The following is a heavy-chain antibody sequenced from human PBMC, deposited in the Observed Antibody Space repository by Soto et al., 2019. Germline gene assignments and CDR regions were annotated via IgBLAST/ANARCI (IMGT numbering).Heavy chain of an antibody. D-gene: IGHD3-22*01. CDR1: GGTFSSYA. V-gene: IGHV1-69*13. CDR2: IIPIFGTA. J-gene: IGHJ4*02. Sequence: ASVKVSCKASGGTFSSYAISWVRQAPGQGLEWMGGIIPIFGTANYAQKFQGRVTITADESTSTAYMELSSLRSEDTAVYYCARGPPPPYDSSGYNFDYWGQGTLVTVSS. CDR3: ARGPPPPYDSSGYNFDY.